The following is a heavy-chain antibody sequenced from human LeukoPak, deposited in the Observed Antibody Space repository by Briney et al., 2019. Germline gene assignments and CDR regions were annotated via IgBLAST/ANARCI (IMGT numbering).Heavy chain of an antibody. V-gene: IGHV3-64D*06. CDR2: ISSDGGGT. D-gene: IGHD1-14*01. Sequence: AGGSLRLSCSASGFIFTPYAMHWVRQAPGKGLEYVSAISSDGGGTYYTDSVKGRFTISRDNSKSTLYLQMSSLRPEDAAVYYCVRYTDSSYPDWGQGALVTVPS. CDR3: VRYTDSSYPD. CDR1: GFIFTPYA. J-gene: IGHJ4*02.